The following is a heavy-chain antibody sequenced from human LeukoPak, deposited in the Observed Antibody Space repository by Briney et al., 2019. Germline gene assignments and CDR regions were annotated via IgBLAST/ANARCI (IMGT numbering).Heavy chain of an antibody. CDR3: ARDSGMSGYDLLDY. Sequence: GGSLRLSCVDSGFTLSTYWMIWVRQAPGKGLEWVANIKYDGSEKYYADSVKGRFTISRDNAKNSMYLQMNSLRAEDTAVYYCARDSGMSGYDLLDYWGPGTLVTVSP. J-gene: IGHJ4*02. CDR2: IKYDGSEK. V-gene: IGHV3-7*01. CDR1: GFTLSTYW. D-gene: IGHD5-12*01.